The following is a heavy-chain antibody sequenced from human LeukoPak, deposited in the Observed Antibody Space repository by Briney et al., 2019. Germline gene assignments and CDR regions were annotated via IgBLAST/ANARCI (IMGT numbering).Heavy chain of an antibody. CDR3: GRGPGAINDYFTNV. D-gene: IGHD2-2*01. CDR2: MNPNNGNT. Sequence: ASVKVSCKPSGYTFTRYDITWVGQATGQGLEWMGWMNPNNGNTGYAQNFQGRVTITRNTSISTAYMDLSSLRSEDTAVYYCGRGPGAINDYFTNVWGKGTTVTVSS. J-gene: IGHJ6*04. CDR1: GYTFTRYD. V-gene: IGHV1-8*03.